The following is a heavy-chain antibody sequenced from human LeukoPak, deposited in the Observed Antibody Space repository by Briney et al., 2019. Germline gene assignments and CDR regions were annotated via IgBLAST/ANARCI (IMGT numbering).Heavy chain of an antibody. CDR1: GYTFTSYA. J-gene: IGHJ4*02. CDR3: AREPTGYCSGGSCYPDY. D-gene: IGHD2-15*01. V-gene: IGHV1-69*04. Sequence: EASVKVSCKASGYTFTSYAISWVRQAPGQGLEWMGRIIPILGIANYAQKFQGRVTITADKSTSTAYMELSSLRSEDTAVYYCAREPTGYCSGGSCYPDYWGQGTLVTVSS. CDR2: IIPILGIA.